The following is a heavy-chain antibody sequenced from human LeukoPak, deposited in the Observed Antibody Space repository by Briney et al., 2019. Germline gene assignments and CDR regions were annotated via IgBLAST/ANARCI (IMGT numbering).Heavy chain of an antibody. V-gene: IGHV3-23*01. CDR2: LTGSGSST. CDR3: ARLSSFAFDI. D-gene: IGHD3-16*02. CDR1: GFTFSNYA. Sequence: PGGSLRLSCAASGFTFSNYAMSWVRQAPGKGLEWVSTLTGSGSSTYYADSVKGRFAIFRDNSKTTLYLQMSTLRAEDTARYYCARLSSFAFDIWGQGTMVTVSS. J-gene: IGHJ3*02.